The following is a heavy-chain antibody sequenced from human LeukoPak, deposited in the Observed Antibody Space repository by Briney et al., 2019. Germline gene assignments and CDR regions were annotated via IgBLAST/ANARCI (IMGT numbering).Heavy chain of an antibody. J-gene: IGHJ4*02. CDR1: GFTFSSYG. V-gene: IGHV3-30*18. CDR3: AKDQGGPFGY. Sequence: GGSLRLSCTASGFTFSSYGMHWVRQAPGKGLEWVAVISYDGSNKYYADSVKGRFTISRDNSKNTLYLQMNSLRAEDTAVYYCAKDQGGPFGYWGQGTLVTVSS. D-gene: IGHD2-15*01. CDR2: ISYDGSNK.